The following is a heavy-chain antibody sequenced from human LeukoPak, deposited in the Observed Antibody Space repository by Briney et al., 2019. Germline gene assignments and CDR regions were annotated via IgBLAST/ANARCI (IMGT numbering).Heavy chain of an antibody. Sequence: PGGSLRLSCAASGFTFSNAWMNWVRQAPGKGLEWLGYIKSTTDDGTTNYAAPVRGRFTMSRDDSKNTLYLQMNSLKTEDTALYYCTTGMGRWRYLDYWGQGALVTVSS. D-gene: IGHD4-23*01. CDR1: GFTFSNAW. CDR3: TTGMGRWRYLDY. V-gene: IGHV3-15*01. CDR2: IKSTTDDGTT. J-gene: IGHJ4*02.